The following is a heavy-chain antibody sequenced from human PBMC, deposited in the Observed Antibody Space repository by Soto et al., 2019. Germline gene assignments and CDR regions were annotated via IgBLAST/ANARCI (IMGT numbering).Heavy chain of an antibody. V-gene: IGHV3-21*01. CDR1: GFSFNSFN. J-gene: IGHJ4*02. CDR2: ISVSGDNI. D-gene: IGHD2-8*01. CDR3: ARDLGLLKSMFDY. Sequence: GGSLRLSCLASGFSFNSFNMNWIRRAPGRGLEWVVSISVSGDNIYYGDSMQGRFTISRDNSKRSVFLDLNSLRVEDTAVYYCARDLGLLKSMFDYWGQGTLVTVSS.